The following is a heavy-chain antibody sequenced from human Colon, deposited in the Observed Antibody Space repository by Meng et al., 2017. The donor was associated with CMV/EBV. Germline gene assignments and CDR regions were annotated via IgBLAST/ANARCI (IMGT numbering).Heavy chain of an antibody. D-gene: IGHD3-3*01. Sequence: QVHLMQSGAGMREAGASVKVSCKASGYTFTGYLIHWVRQAPGQGLEWMGWINPYSGDTIYAQKFEVGVTMTRDASITTAYLELSSLKSDDTAVYYCGTFGGDFDYWGQGTLVTVSS. CDR3: GTFGGDFDY. CDR2: INPYSGDT. J-gene: IGHJ4*02. CDR1: GYTFTGYL. V-gene: IGHV1-2*02.